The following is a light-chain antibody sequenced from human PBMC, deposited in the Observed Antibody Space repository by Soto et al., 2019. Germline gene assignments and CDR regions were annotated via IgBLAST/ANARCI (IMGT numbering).Light chain of an antibody. Sequence: EIVLTQSPGTLSLSPGERATLSCRASQSVSSYLAWYQQKPGQAPRLLIYDASNRATGIPARFSGSGSGTDVTITISSLEPEDFEVYYCQQRSNWPRTFGQGTKVDIK. CDR2: DAS. V-gene: IGKV3-11*01. J-gene: IGKJ1*01. CDR1: QSVSSY. CDR3: QQRSNWPRT.